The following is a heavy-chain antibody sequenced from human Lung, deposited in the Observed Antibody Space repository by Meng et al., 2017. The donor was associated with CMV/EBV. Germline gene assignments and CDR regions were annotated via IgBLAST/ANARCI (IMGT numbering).Heavy chain of an antibody. J-gene: IGHJ6*02. Sequence: SAXVFXXASAYTSNNYASITWVRQAPGEGLEWMGQISTYTGNTNYAQKLQGRVTMTTDTSTSTAYMELRSLRSDDSSVYYCAREYDGSGNYGMDVWGQGTXVTVSS. D-gene: IGHD3-22*01. CDR1: AYTSNNYA. CDR2: ISTYTGNT. V-gene: IGHV1-18*01. CDR3: AREYDGSGNYGMDV.